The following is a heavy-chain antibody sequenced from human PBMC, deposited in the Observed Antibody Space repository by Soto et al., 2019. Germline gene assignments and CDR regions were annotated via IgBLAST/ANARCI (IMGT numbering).Heavy chain of an antibody. J-gene: IGHJ4*02. CDR3: AKETSGQLDY. CDR1: GFTFSSYG. D-gene: IGHD5-12*01. CDR2: ISYDGSNK. Sequence: GGSLRLSCAASGFTFSSYGMHWVRQAPGKGLEWVAVISYDGSNKYYADSVKGRFTISRDNSKNTLYLQMNSLRAEDTAVYYCAKETSGQLDYWGQGTLVTVSS. V-gene: IGHV3-30*18.